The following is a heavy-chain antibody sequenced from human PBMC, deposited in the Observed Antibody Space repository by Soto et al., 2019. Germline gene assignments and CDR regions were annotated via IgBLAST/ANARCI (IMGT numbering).Heavy chain of an antibody. Sequence: QLVEYGGRGVQPGRSLRLSCEASEFTFSSYAMHWVRQAQGRGLEWVALISFDGRKEYYADSVKGRFTVSRDNSRSMVYLQMDSLRPDDTAIYYCARPIPRWSYHYGMDVWGQGTTVTVSS. V-gene: IGHV3-30*03. D-gene: IGHD2-15*01. CDR2: ISFDGRKE. CDR1: EFTFSSYA. J-gene: IGHJ6*02. CDR3: ARPIPRWSYHYGMDV.